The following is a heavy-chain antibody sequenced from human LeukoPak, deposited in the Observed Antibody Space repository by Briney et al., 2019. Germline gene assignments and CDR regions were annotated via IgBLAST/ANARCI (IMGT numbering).Heavy chain of an antibody. Sequence: GGSLRLSCAASGFTFSSYSMNWVRQAPGKGLERVSSISSSSSYIYYADSVKGRFTISRDNAKNSLYLQVNSLRAEDTALYYCAKALGRAYCGGDCPDAFDIWGQGTMVTVSS. D-gene: IGHD2-21*02. V-gene: IGHV3-21*04. CDR3: AKALGRAYCGGDCPDAFDI. CDR1: GFTFSSYS. CDR2: ISSSSSYI. J-gene: IGHJ3*02.